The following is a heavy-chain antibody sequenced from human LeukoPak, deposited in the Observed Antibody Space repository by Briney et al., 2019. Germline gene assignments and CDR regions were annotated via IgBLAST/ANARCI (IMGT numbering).Heavy chain of an antibody. CDR3: ARSTGSYFYFDY. CDR2: IYYSGST. D-gene: IGHD1-26*01. CDR1: GGSISSYY. V-gene: IGHV4-59*01. Sequence: SETLSLTCTVSGGSISSYYWSWLRQPPGKGLEWIGYIYYSGSTNYNPSLKSRVTISVDTSKNQFSLKLSSVTAADTAVYYCARSTGSYFYFDYWGQGTLATVSS. J-gene: IGHJ4*02.